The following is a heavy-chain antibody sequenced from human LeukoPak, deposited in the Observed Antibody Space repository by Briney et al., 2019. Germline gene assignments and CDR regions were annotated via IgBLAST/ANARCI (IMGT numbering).Heavy chain of an antibody. CDR2: IVVGSGNT. J-gene: IGHJ5*02. D-gene: IGHD2-2*01. CDR3: ARDPYCSSTSCYWPSPETGDWFDP. CDR1: GFTFTTSA. Sequence: SVKVSCKASGFTFTTSAVQWVRQARGQRLEWIGRIVVGSGNTDHAQKFQGRLTITRDISTSTAYMELSSLRSEDTAVYYCARDPYCSSTSCYWPSPETGDWFDPWGQGTLVTVSS. V-gene: IGHV1-58*01.